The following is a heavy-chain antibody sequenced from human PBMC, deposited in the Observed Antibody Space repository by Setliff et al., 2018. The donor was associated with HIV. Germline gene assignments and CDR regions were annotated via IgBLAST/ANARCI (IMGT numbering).Heavy chain of an antibody. CDR3: ARDNSYYYFDY. D-gene: IGHD1-20*01. J-gene: IGHJ4*02. Sequence: SETLSLTCTVYGGFIKNSNYYWGWIRQPPGKGLEWIGNIHYSGSTYYNPSLKSRVTISIDKAKNQISLRLTSVTAADTAVYYCARDNSYYYFDYWGQGTLVTVSS. CDR2: IHYSGST. V-gene: IGHV4-39*07. CDR1: GGFIKNSNYY.